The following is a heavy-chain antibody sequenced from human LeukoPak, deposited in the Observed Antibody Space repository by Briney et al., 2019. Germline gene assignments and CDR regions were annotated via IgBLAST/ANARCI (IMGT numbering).Heavy chain of an antibody. CDR3: ARDGSSGWYYFDY. V-gene: IGHV4-61*02. J-gene: IGHJ4*02. CDR1: GGSISSGSYY. Sequence: SQTLSLTCTVSGGSISSGSYYWSWIRQPAGKGLEWIGRIYTSGSTNYNPSPKSRVTISVDTSKNQFSLKLSSVTAADTAVYYCARDGSSGWYYFDYWGQGTLVTVSS. D-gene: IGHD6-19*01. CDR2: IYTSGST.